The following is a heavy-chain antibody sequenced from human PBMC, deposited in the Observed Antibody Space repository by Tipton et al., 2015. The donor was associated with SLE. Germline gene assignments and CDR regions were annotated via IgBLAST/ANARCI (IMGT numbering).Heavy chain of an antibody. V-gene: IGHV4-59*08. J-gene: IGHJ3*02. CDR1: GGSISSYY. CDR3: ARARGRYSYGYDAFDI. CDR2: IYYTGST. D-gene: IGHD5-18*01. Sequence: TLSLTCTVSGGSISSYYWSWIRQPPGKGLEWIGYIYYTGSTYYNPSLKSRVTISVDTSKNQFSLKLSSVTAADTAVYYCARARGRYSYGYDAFDIWGQGTMVTVSS.